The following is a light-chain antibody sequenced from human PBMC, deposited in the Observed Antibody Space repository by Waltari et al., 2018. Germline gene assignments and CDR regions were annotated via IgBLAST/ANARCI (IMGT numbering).Light chain of an antibody. CDR3: QVWDSSSDHWV. V-gene: IGLV3-21*02. CDR1: NVGMND. CDR2: DDA. Sequence: SYVLTQPPSVSVAPGQTPTITCGGHNVGMNDVNWYQQRPGQAPVVGIYDDADRPLTIPERFSGSNSGNTATLTITRVEVGDEADFYCQVWDSSSDHWVFGGGTKLTVL. J-gene: IGLJ3*02.